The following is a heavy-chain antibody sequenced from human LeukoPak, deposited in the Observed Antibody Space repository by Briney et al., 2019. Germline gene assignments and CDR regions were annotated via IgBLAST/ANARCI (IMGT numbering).Heavy chain of an antibody. J-gene: IGHJ4*02. CDR1: GFTFSNYS. V-gene: IGHV3-23*01. CDR3: TKARSASSSSCYNY. D-gene: IGHD2-2*02. Sequence: GGSLRLSCAASGFTFSNYSMSWVRQAPGKGLEWVSSISGSDTSTYYADSVKGRFTISRDNSKNTLELQMNSLRAEDTAVYYCTKARSASSSSCYNYWGQRILVTLSS. CDR2: ISGSDTST.